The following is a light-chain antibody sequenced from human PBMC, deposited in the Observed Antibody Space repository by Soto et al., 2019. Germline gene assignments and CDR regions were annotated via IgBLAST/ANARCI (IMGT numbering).Light chain of an antibody. Sequence: QSVLTQPRPVSGSPGQSVTMSCTRTSSDVANYKYVSWYQQHPGKAPKLMIYDVNKRPSGVPYRFSGSKSGNTASLNISGLQAEDEADYYCCSYAGTYTRVFGTGTKVTVL. CDR2: DVN. CDR1: SSDVANYKY. CDR3: CSYAGTYTRV. V-gene: IGLV2-11*01. J-gene: IGLJ1*01.